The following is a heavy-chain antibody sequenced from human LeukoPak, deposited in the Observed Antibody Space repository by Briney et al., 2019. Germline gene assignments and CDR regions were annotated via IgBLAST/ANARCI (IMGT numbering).Heavy chain of an antibody. V-gene: IGHV3-21*01. CDR1: GFTFDDYA. CDR3: ARDTSDWLLFTPFDY. Sequence: PGGSLRLSCAASGFTFDDYAMHWVRQAPGKGLEWVSSITSSSNYIYYADSLKGRFTISRDSAKNFLYLQMNSLRAEDTAVYYCARDTSDWLLFTPFDYWGQGTLVTVSS. J-gene: IGHJ4*02. D-gene: IGHD3-9*01. CDR2: ITSSSNYI.